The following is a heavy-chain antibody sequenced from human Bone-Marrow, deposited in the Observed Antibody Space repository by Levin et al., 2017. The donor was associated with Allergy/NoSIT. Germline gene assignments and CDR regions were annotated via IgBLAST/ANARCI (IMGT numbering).Heavy chain of an antibody. CDR2: ISYDGSEI. CDR1: GFTFSSYG. J-gene: IGHJ4*02. V-gene: IGHV3-30*03. D-gene: IGHD3-10*01. CDR3: ARVFQSYNFDY. Sequence: GGSLRLSCAASGFTFSSYGMHWVRQAPGQGLEWVAFISYDGSEINYADSVKGRFTISRDRSKKTLFLQMNSMTTEDTSVYYCARVFQSYNFDYWGQGTLVTVSS.